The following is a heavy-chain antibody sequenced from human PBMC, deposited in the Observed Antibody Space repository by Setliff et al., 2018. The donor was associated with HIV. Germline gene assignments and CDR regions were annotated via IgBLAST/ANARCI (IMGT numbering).Heavy chain of an antibody. Sequence: KSSETLSLTCAVSGDSIGTYSWHWLRQPPGKGLEWIGYIYGSGTTDYKPSLKGRVAISVDTSRNQFSLRVTSVTAADTAVYFCARDRHSSGLGSYGPWGPGSLVTVSS. CDR3: ARDRHSSGLGSYGP. CDR2: IYGSGTT. CDR1: GDSIGTYS. J-gene: IGHJ5*02. D-gene: IGHD3-10*01. V-gene: IGHV4-59*12.